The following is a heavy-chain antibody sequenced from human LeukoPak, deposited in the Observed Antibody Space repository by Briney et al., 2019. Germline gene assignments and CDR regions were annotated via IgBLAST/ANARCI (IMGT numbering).Heavy chain of an antibody. J-gene: IGHJ4*02. D-gene: IGHD6-13*01. CDR3: AKGGDSSSWLFDF. CDR1: EFTFSSYA. CDR2: ISGSGGST. Sequence: GGSLRLSCAASEFTFSSYAMSWVRQAPGKGLDWVSAISGSGGSTYYADSVRGRFTISRDNSKNTLFLQVNSLRAEDTAVYYCAKGGDSSSWLFDFWGQGTLVTVSS. V-gene: IGHV3-23*01.